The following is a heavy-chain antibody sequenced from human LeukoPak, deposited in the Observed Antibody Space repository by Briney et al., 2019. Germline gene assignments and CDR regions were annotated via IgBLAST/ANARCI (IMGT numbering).Heavy chain of an antibody. CDR3: ARGLGYCSSTSCYSPPGY. D-gene: IGHD2-2*02. CDR2: MNPNSGNT. J-gene: IGHJ4*02. CDR1: GYTFTSYD. Sequence: ASVKVSCKASGYTFTSYDINWVRQATGQGLEWMGWMNPNSGNTGYAQKFQGRVTITRNTSISTAYMELSSLRSEDTAVYYCARGLGYCSSTSCYSPPGYWGQGTLVTVSS. V-gene: IGHV1-8*03.